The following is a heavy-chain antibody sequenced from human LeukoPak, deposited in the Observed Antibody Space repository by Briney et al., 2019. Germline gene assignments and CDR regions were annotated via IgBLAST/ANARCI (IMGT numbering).Heavy chain of an antibody. CDR2: INPSGGST. CDR1: GYTFTSYY. D-gene: IGHD2-15*01. J-gene: IGHJ3*02. V-gene: IGHV1-46*01. CDR3: ARDLEAYCSGGSCYPHYAFDI. Sequence: ASVKVSCKASGYTFTSYYMHWVRQAPGQGFVWMGIINPSGGSTSYAQKFQGRVTMTRDTSTSTVYVELSSLRSEDTAVYYCARDLEAYCSGGSCYPHYAFDIWGQGTMVTVSS.